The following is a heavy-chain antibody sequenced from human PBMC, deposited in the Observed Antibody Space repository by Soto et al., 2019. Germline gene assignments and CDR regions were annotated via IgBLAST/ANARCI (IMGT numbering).Heavy chain of an antibody. Sequence: GGSLRLSCSASGFTFSSYALHWVRQAPGKGLEYVSAISSNGGSTYYADSVKGRFTISRDNSKNTLYLQMSSLRAEDTAVYYCVKASFFFWFGASYLSVFASWRQGTLVT. CDR1: GFTFSSYA. D-gene: IGHD3-10*01. CDR2: ISSNGGST. V-gene: IGHV3-64D*08. J-gene: IGHJ5*02. CDR3: VKASFFFWFGASYLSVFAS.